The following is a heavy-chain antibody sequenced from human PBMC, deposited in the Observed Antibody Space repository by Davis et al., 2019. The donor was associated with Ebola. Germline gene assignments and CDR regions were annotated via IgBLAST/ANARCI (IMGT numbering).Heavy chain of an antibody. J-gene: IGHJ3*02. CDR1: GFTFNDSA. Sequence: AASVKVSCKASGFTFNDSAVQWVRQARGQRLEWVGWIVVASGSTHHSQKLQDRVTITRDMSTSTAYLELSSLRAEDTAVYYCVTAPRWLHLWLESNDAFDIWGQGTMVAVSS. D-gene: IGHD5-18*01. CDR3: VTAPRWLHLWLESNDAFDI. CDR2: IVVASGST. V-gene: IGHV1-58*01.